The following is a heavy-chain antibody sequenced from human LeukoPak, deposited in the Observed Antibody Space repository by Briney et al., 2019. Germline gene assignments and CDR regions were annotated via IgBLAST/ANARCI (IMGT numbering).Heavy chain of an antibody. CDR2: IFHGESS. CDR3: ARLKGSWSIDY. D-gene: IGHD6-13*01. CDR1: GYSISSGYY. J-gene: IGHJ4*02. V-gene: IGHV4-38-2*01. Sequence: SETLSLTCAVSGYSISSGYYWGWIGQPPGKGLEWIGNIFHGESSYLNPSLKSRITISVDTSKNRFSLKLGSVTAADTAVYYCARLKGSWSIDYWGQGTLVTVSS.